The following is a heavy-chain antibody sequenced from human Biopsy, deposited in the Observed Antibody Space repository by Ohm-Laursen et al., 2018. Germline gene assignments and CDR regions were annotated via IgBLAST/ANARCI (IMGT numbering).Heavy chain of an antibody. J-gene: IGHJ3*02. CDR3: ARGTGRYYVYGAFDI. Sequence: PSETLSLTCTVSGGSISNYYWSWIRQPAGKGLEWIGRIYSSGSTNYNLSLESRVTMSVDTSKNQFSLNLRSVTAADTAVYYCARGTGRYYVYGAFDIWGQGTVVTVSS. D-gene: IGHD1-26*01. CDR2: IYSSGST. V-gene: IGHV4-4*07. CDR1: GGSISNYY.